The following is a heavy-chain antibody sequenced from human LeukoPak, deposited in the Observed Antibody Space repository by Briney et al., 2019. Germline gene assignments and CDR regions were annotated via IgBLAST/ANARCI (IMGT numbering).Heavy chain of an antibody. CDR2: IDGPGRGT. CDR3: VRDLFPDAFDI. V-gene: IGHV3-74*01. CDR1: GFTPGHFW. Sequence: GGSLRLSCEVSGFTPGHFWMHWVRQAPGKGLEWVARIDGPGRGTVHADSVKGRFTFSRDNAKNTLSLQMNSLRDDDTAMYYCVRDLFPDAFDIWGQGTRVTVSS. J-gene: IGHJ3*02. D-gene: IGHD2-21*01.